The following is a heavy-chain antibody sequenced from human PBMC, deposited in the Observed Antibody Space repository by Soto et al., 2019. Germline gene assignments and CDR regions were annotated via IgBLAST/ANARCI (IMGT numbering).Heavy chain of an antibody. CDR2: IIPIFGTA. CDR3: ARGYYYDSSGYYNLDY. Sequence: SVKVSCKASGGTFSSYAISWVRQAPGQGLEWMGGIIPIFGTANYAQKFQGRVTITADESTSTAYMELSSLRSEDAAVYYCARGYYYDSSGYYNLDYWGQGTLVTVSS. J-gene: IGHJ4*02. CDR1: GGTFSSYA. V-gene: IGHV1-69*13. D-gene: IGHD3-22*01.